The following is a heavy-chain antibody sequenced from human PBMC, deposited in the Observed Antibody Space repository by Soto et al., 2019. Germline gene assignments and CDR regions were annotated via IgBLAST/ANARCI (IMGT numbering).Heavy chain of an antibody. Sequence: QVQLVQSGAEVKKPGASVKVSCKASGYTFTSYAMHWVRQAPGQRLEWMGWINAGNGNTKYSQKFQGRVTITRDTFASTAYMELSSLRSEDTAVYYCARAYSSSSRTIDPWGQGTLVTVSS. V-gene: IGHV1-3*01. D-gene: IGHD6-6*01. J-gene: IGHJ5*02. CDR2: INAGNGNT. CDR1: GYTFTSYA. CDR3: ARAYSSSSRTIDP.